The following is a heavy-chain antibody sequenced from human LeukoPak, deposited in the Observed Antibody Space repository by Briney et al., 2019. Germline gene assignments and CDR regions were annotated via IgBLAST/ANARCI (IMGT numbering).Heavy chain of an antibody. Sequence: SETLSLTCAVYGESFSGYYWTWIRQPPGKGLEWIGEINHSGTTNFNPSLKSRVTISVDTSKNQFSLNLTSVTAADTAVYYCAVSAAGLFDPWGQGTLVTVSS. J-gene: IGHJ5*02. V-gene: IGHV4-34*01. CDR3: AVSAAGLFDP. CDR1: GESFSGYY. D-gene: IGHD6-13*01. CDR2: INHSGTT.